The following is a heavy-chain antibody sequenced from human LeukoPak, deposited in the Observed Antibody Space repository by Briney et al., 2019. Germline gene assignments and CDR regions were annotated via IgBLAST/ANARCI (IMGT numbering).Heavy chain of an antibody. V-gene: IGHV3-33*01. CDR2: IWYDGSNK. CDR3: ARDRAPGIAAAGIGY. J-gene: IGHJ4*02. Sequence: GGSLRLSRAASGFTFSSYGMHWVRQAPGKGLEWVAVIWYDGSNKYYADSVKGRFTISRDNSKNTLYLQMNSLRAEDTAVYYCARDRAPGIAAAGIGYWGQGTLVTVSS. CDR1: GFTFSSYG. D-gene: IGHD6-13*01.